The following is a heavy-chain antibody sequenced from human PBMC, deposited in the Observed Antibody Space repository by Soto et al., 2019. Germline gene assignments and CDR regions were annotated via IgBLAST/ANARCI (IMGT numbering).Heavy chain of an antibody. Sequence: QLQLQESGPGLVKPSETLSLTCSVSGGSISNSSYLWGRVRQPPGKGLQWIGSVSHIGSTNYNPSLKSRLTISVGTSKTQSSLRLDSVTAADTAVYYCSRIAVSGPRTGFDYWGQGILVTVSS. D-gene: IGHD6-19*01. CDR3: SRIAVSGPRTGFDY. J-gene: IGHJ4*02. CDR1: GGSISNSSYL. V-gene: IGHV4-39*01. CDR2: VSHIGST.